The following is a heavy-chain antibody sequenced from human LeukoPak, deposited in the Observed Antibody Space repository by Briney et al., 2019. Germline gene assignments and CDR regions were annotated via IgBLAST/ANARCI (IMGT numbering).Heavy chain of an antibody. V-gene: IGHV1-2*02. J-gene: IGHJ4*02. CDR1: GHTFTGYY. CDR3: ARVNRIAAASSFDY. CDR2: INPNNGGT. Sequence: ASVKVSCKASGHTFTGYYMHWVRQAPGQGLEWMGWINPNNGGTNSAQKFQGRVTMTRDTSISTAYMELSRLRSDDTAVYYCARVNRIAAASSFDYWGQGTLVTVSS. D-gene: IGHD6-13*01.